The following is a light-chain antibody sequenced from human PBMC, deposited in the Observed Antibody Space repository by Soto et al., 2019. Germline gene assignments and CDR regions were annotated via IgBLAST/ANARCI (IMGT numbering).Light chain of an antibody. V-gene: IGLV2-14*01. CDR3: SSYTSSSTLV. CDR1: SSDVGGYNY. J-gene: IGLJ1*01. Sequence: QSALTQPASVSGSPGQSSTISCTGTSSDVGGYNYVSWYQQHPGKAPKLMIYEVSNRPSGVSNRVSGSKSGNTASLTISGLQAEDEADYYCSSYTSSSTLVFGTGTKLTVL. CDR2: EVS.